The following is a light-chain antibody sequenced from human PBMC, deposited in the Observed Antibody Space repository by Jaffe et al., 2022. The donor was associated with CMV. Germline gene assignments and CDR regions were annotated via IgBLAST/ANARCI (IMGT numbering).Light chain of an antibody. Sequence: EIVLTQSPGTLSLSPGERATLSCRASQSVSSSYLVWYQQKPGQAPRVLLYGASSRATGIPHRFSGGGSGTDFTLTISRLEPEDFAVYYCQWYGSSPPWTFGQGTKVEIK. CDR3: QWYGSSPPWT. V-gene: IGKV3-20*01. CDR1: QSVSSSY. CDR2: GAS. J-gene: IGKJ1*01.